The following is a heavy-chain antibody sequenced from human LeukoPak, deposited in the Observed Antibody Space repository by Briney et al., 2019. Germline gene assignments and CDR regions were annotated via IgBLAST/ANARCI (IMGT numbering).Heavy chain of an antibody. V-gene: IGHV4-34*01. Sequence: SETLSLTCAVYGGSFSGYYWSWIRQPPGKGLEWIGSIYHSGSTYYNPSLKSRVTISVDTSKNQFSLKLSSVTAADTAVYYCARLIYAYYYGSGSPGYFDYWGQGTLVTVSS. CDR1: GGSFSGYY. J-gene: IGHJ4*02. D-gene: IGHD3-10*01. CDR2: IYHSGST. CDR3: ARLIYAYYYGSGSPGYFDY.